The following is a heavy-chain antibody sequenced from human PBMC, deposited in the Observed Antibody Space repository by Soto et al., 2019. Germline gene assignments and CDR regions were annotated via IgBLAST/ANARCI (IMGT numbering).Heavy chain of an antibody. V-gene: IGHV4-61*01. CDR3: ARTNSEGHWAAWC. Sequence: SETLSLTCSVSGDSVSSGSYYWSWIRQPPGKGLEWIGYIYNRGSTNYNPSLKSRVTISVDRSKNQFSLNLTSVTAADTAVYYCARTNSEGHWAAWCWGQGTLVTVSS. D-gene: IGHD1-26*01. CDR1: GDSVSSGSYY. J-gene: IGHJ4*02. CDR2: IYNRGST.